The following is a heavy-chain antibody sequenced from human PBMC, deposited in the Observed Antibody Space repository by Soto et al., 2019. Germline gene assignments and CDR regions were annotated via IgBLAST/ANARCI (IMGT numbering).Heavy chain of an antibody. Sequence: EVQLLESGGNLVQPGGSLRLSCAAAGLIFSDYAMSWVRQAPGKGLECVACISGSGGDTFYADSVKGRFTISRDKSKNTLSLHMNSLRVDDTAVYFCAKDRFGIVGPVDYWGQGPLVTVSS. D-gene: IGHD1-26*01. CDR2: ISGSGGDT. CDR1: GLIFSDYA. J-gene: IGHJ4*02. V-gene: IGHV3-23*01. CDR3: AKDRFGIVGPVDY.